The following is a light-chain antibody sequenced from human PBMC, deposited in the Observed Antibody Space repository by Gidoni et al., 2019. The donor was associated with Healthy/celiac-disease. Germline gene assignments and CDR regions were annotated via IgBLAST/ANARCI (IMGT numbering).Light chain of an antibody. Sequence: IQLTQSPSSLSASVGDRVTITCRASQGTSSYLAWYQQKPGKAPKLLIYAASTLQRGVPSRFSGSGSGTDFTLTISSLQPEDFATYYCQQLTFFXPXTKVDIK. V-gene: IGKV1-9*01. CDR2: AAS. J-gene: IGKJ3*01. CDR1: QGTSSY. CDR3: QQLTF.